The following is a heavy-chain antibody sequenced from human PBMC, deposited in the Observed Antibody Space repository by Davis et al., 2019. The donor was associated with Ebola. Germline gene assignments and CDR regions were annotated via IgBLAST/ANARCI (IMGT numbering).Heavy chain of an antibody. Sequence: PGGSLRLSCTTSGFTFSSTPMNWVRQAPGKGPEWLSTISLSPGIPIYYAGSVKGRFTISKDYSKNTLFLQMNSLRVEDTAVYYCARDRRGLRLPFEFWGQGTLVTVSP. CDR3: ARDRRGLRLPFEF. CDR1: GFTFSSTP. D-gene: IGHD5-12*01. CDR2: ISLSPGIPI. J-gene: IGHJ4*02. V-gene: IGHV3-23*01.